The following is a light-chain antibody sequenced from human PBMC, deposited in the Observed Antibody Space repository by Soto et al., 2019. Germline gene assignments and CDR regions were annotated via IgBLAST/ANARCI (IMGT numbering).Light chain of an antibody. CDR2: DAS. CDR1: RSISSW. V-gene: IGKV1-5*01. CDR3: QHLPWT. J-gene: IGKJ1*01. Sequence: DIQMTQSPSTLSASVGDRVTITCRASRSISSWLAWYQQKPGKAPKLLIYDASSLESGVPSRFSGSGSGTEFTLTISSLQPDDFATYYCQHLPWTFGQGTKVEIK.